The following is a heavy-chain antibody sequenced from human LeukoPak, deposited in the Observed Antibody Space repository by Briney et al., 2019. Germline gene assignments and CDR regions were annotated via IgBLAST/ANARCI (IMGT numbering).Heavy chain of an antibody. CDR3: ARRSGEGYGDYVHYYYMDV. D-gene: IGHD4-17*01. V-gene: IGHV1-69*13. CDR1: GGTFSSYA. CDR2: IIPIFGTA. Sequence: GASVKVSCKASGGTFSSYAISWVRQAPGQGLEWMGGIIPIFGTANYAQKFQGRVTITADESTSTAYMELSSLRAEDTAVYYCARRSGEGYGDYVHYYYMDVWGKGTTVTISS. J-gene: IGHJ6*03.